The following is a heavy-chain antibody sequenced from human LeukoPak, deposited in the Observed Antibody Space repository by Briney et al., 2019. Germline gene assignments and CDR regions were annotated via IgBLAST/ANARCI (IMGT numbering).Heavy chain of an antibody. Sequence: GGSLRLXCAASGFTFSSYDMDWVRQAPGKGLEWVAFIRYDGSNKYYADSVKGRFTISRDNSKNTLYLQMNSLRAEDTAVYYCAKAYSGYFDYWGQGTLVTVSS. CDR2: IRYDGSNK. J-gene: IGHJ4*02. D-gene: IGHD2-15*01. CDR3: AKAYSGYFDY. V-gene: IGHV3-30*02. CDR1: GFTFSSYD.